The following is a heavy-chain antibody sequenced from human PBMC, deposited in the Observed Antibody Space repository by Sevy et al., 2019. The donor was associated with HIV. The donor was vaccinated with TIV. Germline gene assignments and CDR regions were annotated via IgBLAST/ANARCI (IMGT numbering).Heavy chain of an antibody. J-gene: IGHJ4*02. CDR1: GFSFNGYG. V-gene: IGHV3-33*01. Sequence: GGSLRLSCTASGFSFNGYGMHWVRQAPGKGLEWVALIWYDGSNRSYLDSVKGRFTVSRDNSKNTLNLQMNSLRAEDTAVYYCAREGLAVAGIGYYFEYWGQGTLVTVSS. D-gene: IGHD6-19*01. CDR2: IWYDGSNR. CDR3: AREGLAVAGIGYYFEY.